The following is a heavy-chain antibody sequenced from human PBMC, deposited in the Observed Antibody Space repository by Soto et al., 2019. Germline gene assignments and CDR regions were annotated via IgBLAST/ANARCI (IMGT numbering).Heavy chain of an antibody. CDR2: IYYSGTA. CDR1: GSSISRSTYY. J-gene: IGHJ6*02. CDR3: GRLPGTAPVDI. V-gene: IGHV4-39*01. Sequence: QVQLQESGPGLVKTWETLSLTCTVSGSSISRSTYYWGWIRQPPGQGLEWIGSIYYSGTAYYNSSLNSRVTISVDTSKNQFSLQLNSVTAADTAVYFCGRLPGTAPVDIWGQGTTVTVSS. D-gene: IGHD1-1*01.